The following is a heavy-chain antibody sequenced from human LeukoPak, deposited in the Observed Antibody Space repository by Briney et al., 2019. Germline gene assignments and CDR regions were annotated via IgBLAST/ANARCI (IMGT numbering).Heavy chain of an antibody. J-gene: IGHJ4*02. CDR2: IYYSGST. D-gene: IGHD6-6*01. CDR3: ATTSIAARKGYFDY. V-gene: IGHV4-31*03. CDR1: LGSTSSAGYY. Sequence: PSETLSLTCTVSLGSTSSAGYYCSSIRQHPGNGLEWLGYIYYSGSTYYNPSLESRVTISVDTSKNQFSLKLSSVTAADTAVYYCATTSIAARKGYFDYWGQGTLVTVSS.